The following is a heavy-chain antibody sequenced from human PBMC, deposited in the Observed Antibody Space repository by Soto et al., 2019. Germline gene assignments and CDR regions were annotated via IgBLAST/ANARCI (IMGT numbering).Heavy chain of an antibody. Sequence: QVQLQQWGAGLLKPSETLSLNCGVNGWSLSGYYWSWIRQPPGKGLEWIGEIKDGGYTNYSPSLKSRATISSDRNNKQFSMRLNSVTAADTGVYYCARGQEGVAATHWDQGALVTVYS. CDR3: ARGQEGVAATH. CDR2: IKDGGYT. V-gene: IGHV4-34*01. J-gene: IGHJ1*01. CDR1: GWSLSGYY. D-gene: IGHD6-25*01.